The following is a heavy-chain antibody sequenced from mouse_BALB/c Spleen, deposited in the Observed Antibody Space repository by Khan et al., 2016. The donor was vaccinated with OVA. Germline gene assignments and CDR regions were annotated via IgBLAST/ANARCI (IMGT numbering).Heavy chain of an antibody. CDR2: LSGDSSTI. D-gene: IGHD1-1*01. CDR3: ATSYYYGYYFDY. V-gene: IGHV5-17*02. Sequence: EVELVESGGGLVQPGGSRKLSCAASGFTFSSYGMHWVRQAPEKGLEWVAYLSGDSSTIYYTDTVKGRFTISRDNPKNTLSLQMTSLMSEDTAMYYCATSYYYGYYFDYWGPGTTLTVSS. CDR1: GFTFSSYG. J-gene: IGHJ2*01.